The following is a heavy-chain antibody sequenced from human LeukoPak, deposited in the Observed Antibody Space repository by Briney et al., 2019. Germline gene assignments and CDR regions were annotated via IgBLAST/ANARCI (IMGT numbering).Heavy chain of an antibody. CDR1: GFTFSSYA. J-gene: IGHJ3*02. V-gene: IGHV3-23*01. CDR3: AKALDYDILTGYYYDAFDI. CDR2: ISGSGGST. D-gene: IGHD3-9*01. Sequence: GRSLRLSCAASGFTFSSYAMSWVRQAPGKGLEWVSAISGSGGSTYYADSVKGRFTISRDNSKNTLYLQMNSLRAEDTAVYYCAKALDYDILTGYYYDAFDIWGQGTMVTVSS.